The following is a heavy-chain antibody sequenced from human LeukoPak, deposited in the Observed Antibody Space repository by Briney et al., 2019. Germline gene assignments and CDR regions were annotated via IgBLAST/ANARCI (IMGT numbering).Heavy chain of an antibody. CDR3: ATTAGYSSGWYEGYGMDV. CDR2: FDPEDGET. V-gene: IGHV1-24*01. D-gene: IGHD6-19*01. Sequence: GASVKVSCKVSGYTLTELSMHWVRQAPGKGLEWMGGFDPEDGETIYAQKFQGRVTMTEDTSTDTAYMELSSLRSEDTAVYYCATTAGYSSGWYEGYGMDVWGQGTTVTVSS. CDR1: GYTLTELS. J-gene: IGHJ6*02.